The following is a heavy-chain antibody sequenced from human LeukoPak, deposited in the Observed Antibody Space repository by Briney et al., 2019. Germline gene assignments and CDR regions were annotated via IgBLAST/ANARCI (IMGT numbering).Heavy chain of an antibody. D-gene: IGHD3-22*01. Sequence: ASVKVSCKASGGTFSSYAISWVRQAPGQGLEWMGGIIPIFGTANYAQKFQGRVTITADESTSTAYMELSSLRSEDTAVYYCARIIDSSGYYSDYFDYWGQGTLVTVS. CDR2: IIPIFGTA. J-gene: IGHJ4*02. CDR3: ARIIDSSGYYSDYFDY. V-gene: IGHV1-69*13. CDR1: GGTFSSYA.